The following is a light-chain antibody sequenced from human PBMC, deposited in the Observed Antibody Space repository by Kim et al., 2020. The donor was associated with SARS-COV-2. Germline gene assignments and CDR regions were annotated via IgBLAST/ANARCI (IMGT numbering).Light chain of an antibody. CDR1: QRISHW. CDR3: QEYNSFPWT. V-gene: IGKV1-5*03. Sequence: DIQMTQSPSTLSASVGDRVTITCRASQRISHWLAWYQQKPGKAPKLLIYKASNLESGVPSRFSGGGSGTEFTLTISSLQPDDFATYCCQEYNSFPWTFGQGTKVDIK. J-gene: IGKJ1*01. CDR2: KAS.